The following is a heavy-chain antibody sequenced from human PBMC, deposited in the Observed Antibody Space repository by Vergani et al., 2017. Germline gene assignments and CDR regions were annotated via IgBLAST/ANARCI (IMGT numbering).Heavy chain of an antibody. CDR3: ARARLSVDLLPDY. CDR2: INPNSGGT. V-gene: IGHV1-2*04. CDR1: GYTFTGYY. J-gene: IGHJ4*02. Sequence: QVQLVQSGAEVKKPGASVKVSCKASGYTFTGYYMHWVRQAPGQGLEWMGWINPNSGGTNYAQKFQGWFTMTRDTSISTAYMELSRLRSDDTAVYYCARARLSVDLLPDYWGQGTLVTVSS.